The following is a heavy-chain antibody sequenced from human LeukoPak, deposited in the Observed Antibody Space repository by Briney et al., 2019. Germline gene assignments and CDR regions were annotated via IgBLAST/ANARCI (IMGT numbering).Heavy chain of an antibody. CDR1: GFTFSSYS. CDR3: ARDMYSSSSDDY. V-gene: IGHV3-21*01. CDR2: ISSSSSYI. D-gene: IGHD6-6*01. J-gene: IGHJ4*02. Sequence: GGALRLSCAASGFTFSSYSMNWVRQAPGKGLEWVSSISSSSSYIYYADSVKGRFTISRDNAKNSLYLQMNSLRAEDTAVYYCARDMYSSSSDDYWGQGTLVTVSS.